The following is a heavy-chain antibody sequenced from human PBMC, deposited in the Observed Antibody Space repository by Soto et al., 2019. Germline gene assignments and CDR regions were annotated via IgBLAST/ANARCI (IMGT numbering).Heavy chain of an antibody. CDR3: ARSPKRWPLDY. V-gene: IGHV4-59*01. J-gene: IGHJ4*02. Sequence: KPSETLSLTCTVSGGSISSYYWSWIRQPPGKGLEWIGYIYYSGSTNYNPSLKSRVTISVDTSKNQFSLKLSSVTAADTAVYYCARSPKRWPLDYWGQGTLVTVS. CDR1: GGSISSYY. CDR2: IYYSGST.